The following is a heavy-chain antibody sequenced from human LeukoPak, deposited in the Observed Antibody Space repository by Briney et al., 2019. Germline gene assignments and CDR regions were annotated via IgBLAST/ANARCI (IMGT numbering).Heavy chain of an antibody. CDR1: GFTVSSNY. V-gene: IGHV3-66*01. J-gene: IGHJ4*02. CDR2: IYSGGST. Sequence: PGGSLRLSCAASGFTVSSNYMSWVRQAPGKGLEWVSIIYSGGSTYYGDSVKGRFTISRDNAKNSLYLQMNSLRAEDTAVYYCARALGVTYYYGSGSYWGQGTLVTVSS. D-gene: IGHD3-10*01. CDR3: ARALGVTYYYGSGSY.